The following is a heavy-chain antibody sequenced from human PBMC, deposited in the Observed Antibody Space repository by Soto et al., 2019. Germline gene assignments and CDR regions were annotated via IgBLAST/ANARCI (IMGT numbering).Heavy chain of an antibody. CDR2: IYYSGNT. D-gene: IGHD5-18*01. CDR1: GGSISSGDFY. V-gene: IGHV4-31*03. Sequence: QVQLQESGPGLVKPSQTLSLTCTVSGGSISSGDFYWSWIRQHPGKGLEWIGYIYYSGNTYHYNPSLKSRITMSVDTSKNQFSLKLSSVTAADTAVYYCARHLIGGYHFDYWGQGTLVTVSS. J-gene: IGHJ4*02. CDR3: ARHLIGGYHFDY.